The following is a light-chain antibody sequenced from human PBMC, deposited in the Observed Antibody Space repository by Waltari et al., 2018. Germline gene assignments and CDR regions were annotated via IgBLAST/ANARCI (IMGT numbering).Light chain of an antibody. J-gene: IGKJ1*01. CDR2: DAS. V-gene: IGKV3-20*01. CDR1: QSVGRA. CDR3: QMYVRLPVT. Sequence: SCRASQSVGRAFAWYQQKTGQAPRLLIYDASSRATGISDKFSGSGSGTDFSLTISRVEPEDFAVYFCQMYVRLPVTFGQGTKVEVK.